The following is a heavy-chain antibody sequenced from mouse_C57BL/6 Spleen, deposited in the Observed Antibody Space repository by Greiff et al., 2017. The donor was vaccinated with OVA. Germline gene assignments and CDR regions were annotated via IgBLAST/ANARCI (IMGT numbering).Heavy chain of an antibody. CDR2: IYPGDGDT. CDR3: AGSQSDWYFDV. J-gene: IGHJ1*03. CDR1: GYAFSSSW. V-gene: IGHV1-82*01. D-gene: IGHD3-1*01. Sequence: VQLQQSGPELVKPGASVKISCKASGYAFSSSWMNWVKQRPGKGLEWIGRIYPGDGDTNYNGKFKGKATLTADKSSSTAYMQLSSLTSEDSAVFYCAGSQSDWYFDVWGKGTTVTVSS.